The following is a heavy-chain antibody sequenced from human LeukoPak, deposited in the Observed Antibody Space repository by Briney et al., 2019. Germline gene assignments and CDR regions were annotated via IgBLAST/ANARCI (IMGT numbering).Heavy chain of an antibody. V-gene: IGHV3-21*01. Sequence: GGSLRLSCAASGSTFSSYSMNWVRQAPGKGLEWVSSISSSSSYIYYADSVKGRFTISRDNAKNSLYLQMNSLRAEDTAVYYCARPLGPRGSRYIVEHGMDVWGQGTTVTVSS. D-gene: IGHD2-15*01. J-gene: IGHJ6*02. CDR3: ARPLGPRGSRYIVEHGMDV. CDR2: ISSSSSYI. CDR1: GSTFSSYS.